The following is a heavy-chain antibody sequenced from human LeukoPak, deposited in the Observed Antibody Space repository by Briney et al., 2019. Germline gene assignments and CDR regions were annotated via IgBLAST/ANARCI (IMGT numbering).Heavy chain of an antibody. CDR1: GDTFTSYI. CDR3: ARPYYYDSSGLTFDY. Sequence: ASVKVSCKASGDTFTSYILHWVRQAPGERLEWMGWINAGNGNTRYSQKFLGRVTITRDTSASTAYMELSSLTSEDTAVYYCARPYYYDSSGLTFDYWGQGTLVTVSS. CDR2: INAGNGNT. D-gene: IGHD3-22*01. V-gene: IGHV1-3*01. J-gene: IGHJ4*02.